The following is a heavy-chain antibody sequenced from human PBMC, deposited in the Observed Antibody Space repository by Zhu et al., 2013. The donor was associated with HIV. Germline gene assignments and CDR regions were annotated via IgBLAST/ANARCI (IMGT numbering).Heavy chain of an antibody. J-gene: IGHJ3*02. CDR1: GYTFTGYY. V-gene: IGHV1-2*04. CDR3: ARAYVTSAPGAFDI. CDR2: INPNSGGT. Sequence: QVQLVQSGAEVKKPGASVKVSCKASGYTFTGYYMHWVRQAPGQGLEWMGWINPNSGGTNYAQKFQGWVTMTRDTSISTAYMELSRLRSDDTAVYYCARAYVTSAPGAFDIWAKGQWSPSLQ. D-gene: IGHD3-10*02.